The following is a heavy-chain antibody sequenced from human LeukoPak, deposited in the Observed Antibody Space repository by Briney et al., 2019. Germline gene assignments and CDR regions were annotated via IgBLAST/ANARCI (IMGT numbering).Heavy chain of an antibody. Sequence: PGRSLRLSCAASGFTFSSYGMHWVRQAPGKGLEWVAVISYDGSNKYYADSVKGRFTISRDNSKSTLYLQMNSLRAEDTAVYYCAKDWHYDSSGYLADDAFDIWGQGTMVTVSS. D-gene: IGHD3-22*01. CDR2: ISYDGSNK. J-gene: IGHJ3*02. CDR3: AKDWHYDSSGYLADDAFDI. V-gene: IGHV3-30*18. CDR1: GFTFSSYG.